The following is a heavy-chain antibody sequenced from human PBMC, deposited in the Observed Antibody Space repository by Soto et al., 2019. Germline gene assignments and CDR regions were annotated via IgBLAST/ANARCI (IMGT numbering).Heavy chain of an antibody. V-gene: IGHV4-59*01. D-gene: IGHD5-12*01. CDR2: IYYSGST. J-gene: IGHJ4*02. CDR1: GGSISSYY. CDR3: ASSTGDGYHPYYFDY. Sequence: SETLSLTCTVSGGSISSYYWSWIRQPPGKGLEWIGYIYYSGSTNYNPSLKSRVTISVDTSKNQFSLKLSSVTAADTAVSYCASSTGDGYHPYYFDYWGQGTLVTV.